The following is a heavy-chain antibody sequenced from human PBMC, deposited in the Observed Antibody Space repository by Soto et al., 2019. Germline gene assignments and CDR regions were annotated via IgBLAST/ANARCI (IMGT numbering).Heavy chain of an antibody. D-gene: IGHD2-15*01. Sequence: PGGSLRLACAASGFTFSSYAMTWVRQAPGKGLEWVSTTNGNGDTTYYADSVKGRFTISRDNSKNTLYLQMNSLRAEDTAVYYCAKGSRDSCYSACEFWGQGTLVTVSS. V-gene: IGHV3-23*01. CDR1: GFTFSSYA. CDR3: AKGSRDSCYSACEF. CDR2: TNGNGDTT. J-gene: IGHJ4*02.